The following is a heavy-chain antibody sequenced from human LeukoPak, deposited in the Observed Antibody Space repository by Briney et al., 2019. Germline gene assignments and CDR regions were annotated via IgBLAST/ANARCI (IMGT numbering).Heavy chain of an antibody. CDR3: ASRGFMLWFGELGYAFDI. V-gene: IGHV4-59*12. D-gene: IGHD3-10*01. J-gene: IGHJ3*02. CDR1: GGSISGYY. CDR2: ISDSGIT. Sequence: SETLSLTCTVSGGSISGYYWTWIRQPPGKGLDWIGYISDSGITTYNPSLKSRVIVSVDTSKNQFSLRLSSVTAADTAVYYCASRGFMLWFGELGYAFDIWGQGTMVTVSS.